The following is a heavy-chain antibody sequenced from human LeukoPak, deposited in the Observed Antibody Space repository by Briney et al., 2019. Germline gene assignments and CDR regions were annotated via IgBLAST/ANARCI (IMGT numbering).Heavy chain of an antibody. CDR1: GFTFSSYG. Sequence: GGSLRLSCAASGFTFSSYGMHWVRQAPGKGLEWVTFIRYDGSNKYYADSVKGRFTISRDDSKNTLNLHMNSLRAEDTAVYYCAKDPTHYRVWDYYETIGLSYWGQGTLVTVSS. CDR3: AKDPTHYRVWDYYETIGLSY. V-gene: IGHV3-30*02. D-gene: IGHD3-22*01. CDR2: IRYDGSNK. J-gene: IGHJ4*02.